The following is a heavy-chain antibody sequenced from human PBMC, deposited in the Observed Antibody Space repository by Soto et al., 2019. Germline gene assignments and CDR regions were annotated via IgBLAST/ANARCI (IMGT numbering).Heavy chain of an antibody. CDR1: GGSISSYY. D-gene: IGHD2-15*01. Sequence: QVQLQESGPGLVKPSETLSLTCTVSGGSISSYYWSWIRQPPGKGLEWIGYIYYSGSTNYNPSLKSRVTISVDTSKIQFSLKLSSVTAADTAVYYCARLGESWWLPAFDIWGQGTMVTVSS. J-gene: IGHJ3*02. V-gene: IGHV4-59*08. CDR2: IYYSGST. CDR3: ARLGESWWLPAFDI.